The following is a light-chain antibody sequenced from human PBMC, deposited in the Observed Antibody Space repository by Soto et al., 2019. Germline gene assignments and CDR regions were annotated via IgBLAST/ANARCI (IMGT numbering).Light chain of an antibody. V-gene: IGKV1-5*01. CDR2: SAS. CDR1: QTISSW. CDR3: QQYSSYWT. Sequence: DIQMTQSPSTLSGSVGDRVTITCRASQTISSWLAWYQQKPGKAPKYLIQSASSLQSGVPSTFSGSGSGTEFTLTISSLQPDDSATYYCQQYSSYWTFGQGTKVDIK. J-gene: IGKJ1*01.